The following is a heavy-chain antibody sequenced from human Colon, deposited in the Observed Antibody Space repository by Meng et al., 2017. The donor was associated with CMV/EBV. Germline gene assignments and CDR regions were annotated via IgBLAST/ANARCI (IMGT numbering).Heavy chain of an antibody. J-gene: IGHJ4*02. CDR1: GDSMSSSNW. V-gene: IGHV4-4*02. Sequence: LTFAVSGDSMSSSNWWSWVRQPPGKGLEWIGEIYHGESATYNPSLKSRVTISVDKSKNQLSLKLSSVTAADTAVYYCARNGFYSLDFWGQGTLVTVSS. D-gene: IGHD3-22*01. CDR3: ARNGFYSLDF. CDR2: IYHGESA.